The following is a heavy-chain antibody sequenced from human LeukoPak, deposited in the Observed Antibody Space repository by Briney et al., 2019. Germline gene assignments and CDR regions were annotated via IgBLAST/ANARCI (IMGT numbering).Heavy chain of an antibody. D-gene: IGHD6-13*01. J-gene: IGHJ4*02. Sequence: ASVKVSCKVSGYTLTELSMHWVRQAPGKGLEWMGGFDPEDGETIYAQKFQGRVTMTEDTSTDTAYMELSSLRSEDMAVYYCATEGIAAGGLDYWGQGTLVTVSS. CDR2: FDPEDGET. CDR3: ATEGIAAGGLDY. CDR1: GYTLTELS. V-gene: IGHV1-24*01.